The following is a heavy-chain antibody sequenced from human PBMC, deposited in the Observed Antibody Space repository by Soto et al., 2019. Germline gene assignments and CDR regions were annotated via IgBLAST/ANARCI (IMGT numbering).Heavy chain of an antibody. CDR1: GFTFSSYS. CDR2: ISSSSSTI. D-gene: IGHD3-22*01. V-gene: IGHV3-48*02. CDR3: AREATDDSSGYYSGVGY. Sequence: EVQLVESGGGWVQPGGSLRLSCAASGFTFSSYSMNWVRQAPGKGLEWVSYISSSSSTIYYADSVKGRFTISRDNAKNSLYLQMNSLRDEDTAVYYFAREATDDSSGYYSGVGYWGQGTLVTVSS. J-gene: IGHJ4*02.